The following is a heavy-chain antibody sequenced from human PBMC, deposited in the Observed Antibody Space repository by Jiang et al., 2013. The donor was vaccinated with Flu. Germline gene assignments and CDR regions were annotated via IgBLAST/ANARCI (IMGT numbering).Heavy chain of an antibody. Sequence: GSGLVKPSETLSLTCTVSGGSISSYDWSWIRQPPGKGLEWIGYIFXSGSTNYNPSLKSRVTISVDTSKSQFLLKLSSVTAADTAVYYCARGTTGTTGNWGQGTLVTVSS. D-gene: IGHD1-1*01. V-gene: IGHV4-59*13. J-gene: IGHJ4*02. CDR1: GGSISSYD. CDR2: IFXSGST. CDR3: ARGTTGTTGN.